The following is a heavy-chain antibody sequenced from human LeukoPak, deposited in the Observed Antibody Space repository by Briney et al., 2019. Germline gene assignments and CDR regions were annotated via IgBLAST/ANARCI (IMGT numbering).Heavy chain of an antibody. CDR3: ARDIVMVTYWFDP. D-gene: IGHD5-18*01. CDR1: GYTFTGYY. V-gene: IGHV1-2*02. Sequence: ASVKVSCKASGYTFTGYYMHWVRQAPGQGLEWMGWINTNRGGTNYAQKFQGRVTMTRDTSISTAYMELSRLRSDDTAVYYCARDIVMVTYWFDPWGQGTLVTVS. CDR2: INTNRGGT. J-gene: IGHJ5*02.